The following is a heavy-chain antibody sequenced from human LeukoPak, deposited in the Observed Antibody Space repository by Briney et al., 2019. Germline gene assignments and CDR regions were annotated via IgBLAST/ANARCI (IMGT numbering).Heavy chain of an antibody. CDR3: ASPLSGPYYYYMDV. V-gene: IGHV4-34*01. J-gene: IGHJ6*03. Sequence: SETLSLTCAVYGGSFGGYYWSWIRQPPGKGLEWIGEINHSGSTNYNPSLKSRVTISVDTSKNQFSLKLSSVTAADTAVYYCASPLSGPYYYYMDVWGKGTTVTVSS. CDR1: GGSFGGYY. D-gene: IGHD3-10*01. CDR2: INHSGST.